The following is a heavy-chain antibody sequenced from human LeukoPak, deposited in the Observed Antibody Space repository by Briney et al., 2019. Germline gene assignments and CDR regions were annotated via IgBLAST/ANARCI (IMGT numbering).Heavy chain of an antibody. D-gene: IGHD3-9*01. V-gene: IGHV3-11*03. Sequence: GGSLRLSCVASGFTFSDYHMSWIRQAPGKGLEWVSYISSSSSYTNYADSVKGRFTISRDSAKNSLYLQMNSLRAEETAVYYCARSTLYYILTEYYFDYWGQGTLVTVSS. J-gene: IGHJ4*02. CDR1: GFTFSDYH. CDR3: ARSTLYYILTEYYFDY. CDR2: ISSSSSYT.